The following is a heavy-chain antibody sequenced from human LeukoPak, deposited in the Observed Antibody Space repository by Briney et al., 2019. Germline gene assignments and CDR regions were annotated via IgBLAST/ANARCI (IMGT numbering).Heavy chain of an antibody. J-gene: IGHJ4*02. D-gene: IGHD6-25*01. Sequence: GESLKISCKASGYSFTDYWIAWVRQMPGKGLEWMGIIYPGDSDTIYSPSFQGQVTISADESISTAYLQWSSLKASDTATYYCARRSGGIAADYWGQGTLVTVSS. CDR2: IYPGDSDT. CDR1: GYSFTDYW. V-gene: IGHV5-51*01. CDR3: ARRSGGIAADY.